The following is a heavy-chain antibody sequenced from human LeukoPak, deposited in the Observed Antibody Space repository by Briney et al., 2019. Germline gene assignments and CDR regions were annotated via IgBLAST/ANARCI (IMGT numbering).Heavy chain of an antibody. CDR1: GFTVSSNY. CDR3: ASLYSSGYCDY. CDR2: IYSGGNT. Sequence: IQPGGSLRLSCAASGFTVSSNYMSWVRQAPGKGLEWVSVIYSGGNTYYADSVKGRFTISRDNAKNSLYLQMNSLRAEDTAVYYCASLYSSGYCDYWGQGTLVTVSS. V-gene: IGHV3-53*01. J-gene: IGHJ4*02. D-gene: IGHD3-22*01.